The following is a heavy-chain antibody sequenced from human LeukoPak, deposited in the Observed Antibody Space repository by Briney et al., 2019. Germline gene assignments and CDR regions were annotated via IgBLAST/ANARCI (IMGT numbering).Heavy chain of an antibody. CDR3: ARHFWSGRTNYYYSSMDV. J-gene: IGHJ6*02. D-gene: IGHD3-3*01. CDR1: GGSISSSY. V-gene: IGHV4-59*01. CDR2: MDYSGST. Sequence: PSETLSLSCTVSGGSISSSYWSWIRQPPGKGLEWIGYMDYSGSTNYNPPLKSRVTISADTSKNQFSLKLSSVTAADTAVYYCARHFWSGRTNYYYSSMDVWGQGTTVTVSS.